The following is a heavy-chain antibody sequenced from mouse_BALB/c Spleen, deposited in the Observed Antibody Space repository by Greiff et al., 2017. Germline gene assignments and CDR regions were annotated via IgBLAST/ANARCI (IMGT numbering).Heavy chain of an antibody. V-gene: IGHV3-2*02. Sequence: EVKLEESGPGLVKPSQSLSLTCTVTGYSITSDYAWNWIRQFPGNKLEWMGYISYSGSTSYNPSLKSRISITRDTSKNQFFLQLNSVTTEDTATYYCARREDSSVFAYWGQGTLVTVSA. CDR2: ISYSGST. CDR3: ARREDSSVFAY. D-gene: IGHD3-2*01. J-gene: IGHJ3*01. CDR1: GYSITSDYA.